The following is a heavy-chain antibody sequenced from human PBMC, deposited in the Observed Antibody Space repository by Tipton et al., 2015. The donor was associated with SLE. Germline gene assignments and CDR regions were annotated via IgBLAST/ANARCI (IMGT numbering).Heavy chain of an antibody. Sequence: QSGAEVKKPGESLKISCRASGYTFTSHWIGWVRQMPGKGLEWMGIIYPGDSETRYSPSFEGQVTISADKSISTAYLQWSSLKASDTAVYYCARSLYRYCTGGSCYSGWFDPWGQGTPVTVPS. CDR3: ARSLYRYCTGGSCYSGWFDP. V-gene: IGHV5-51*03. CDR1: GYTFTSHW. CDR2: IYPGDSET. J-gene: IGHJ5*02. D-gene: IGHD2-15*01.